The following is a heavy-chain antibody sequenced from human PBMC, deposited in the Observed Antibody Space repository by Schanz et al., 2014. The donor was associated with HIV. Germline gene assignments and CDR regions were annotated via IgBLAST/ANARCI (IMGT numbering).Heavy chain of an antibody. CDR1: GGTFSNYA. Sequence: QVQLVQSGAEGRKPGASVKVSCKASGGTFSNYAINWVRQAPGQGLEWSGGIIPIFGTSNYAQKFQGGVTMTTDTSTSTAYMDLRSLRSDDTAVYYCARGAAEMATMTPWRYWGQGTLVTVSS. V-gene: IGHV1-69*06. D-gene: IGHD5-12*01. CDR3: ARGAAEMATMTPWRY. J-gene: IGHJ4*02. CDR2: IIPIFGTS.